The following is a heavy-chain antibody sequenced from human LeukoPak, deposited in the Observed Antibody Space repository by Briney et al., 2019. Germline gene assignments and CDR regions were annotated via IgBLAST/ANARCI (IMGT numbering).Heavy chain of an antibody. D-gene: IGHD3-22*01. CDR1: GFTFDDYA. Sequence: GGSLRLSCAASGFTFDDYAMHWVRQAPGKGLEWVSIISGSGGVTYYADSVKGRFTISRDNSKNTLYLQMNSLRAEDTAVYYCAKDGYYYDSSAYYVIYYFDSWGQGTLVTVSS. J-gene: IGHJ4*02. CDR3: AKDGYYYDSSAYYVIYYFDS. CDR2: ISGSGGVT. V-gene: IGHV3-23*01.